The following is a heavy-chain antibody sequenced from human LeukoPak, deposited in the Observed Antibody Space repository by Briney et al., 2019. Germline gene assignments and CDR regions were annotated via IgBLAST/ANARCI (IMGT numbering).Heavy chain of an antibody. D-gene: IGHD4-23*01. CDR3: ARGRPHGNDY. Sequence: GGSLRLTCAASGFTFSSYWMNWVRQAPGKGLVWVSRIASDGSSTTYADSVKGRFSISRDNAMNTLYLQMNSLRVEDTAVYYCARGRPHGNDYWGQGTLVTVSS. V-gene: IGHV3-74*01. CDR1: GFTFSSYW. J-gene: IGHJ4*02. CDR2: IASDGSST.